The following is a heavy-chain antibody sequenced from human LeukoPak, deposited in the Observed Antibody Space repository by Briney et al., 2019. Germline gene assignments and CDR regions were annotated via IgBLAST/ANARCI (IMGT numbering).Heavy chain of an antibody. CDR2: INTNTGNP. J-gene: IGHJ6*03. Sequence: ASVKVSCKAPGYTFTSYAMNWVRQAPGQGLEWMGWINTNTGNPTYAQGFTGRFVFSLDTSVSTAYLQISSLKAEDTAVYYCAREGVRGVLYYYYYYMDVWGKGTTVTVSS. D-gene: IGHD3-10*01. V-gene: IGHV7-4-1*02. CDR1: GYTFTSYA. CDR3: AREGVRGVLYYYYYYMDV.